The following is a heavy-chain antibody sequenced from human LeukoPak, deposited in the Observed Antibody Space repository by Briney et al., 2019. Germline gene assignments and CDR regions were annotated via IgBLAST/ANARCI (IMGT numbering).Heavy chain of an antibody. CDR3: ARKSGGSGVIDY. CDR2: ISAYNGNT. V-gene: IGHV1-18*04. D-gene: IGHD2-15*01. Sequence: ASVKVSCKASGYTFTGYYMHWVRQAPGQGLEWMGWISAYNGNTNYAQKLQGRVTMTTDTSTSTAYMELRSLRSDDTAVYYCARKSGGSGVIDYWGQGTLVTVSS. CDR1: GYTFTGYY. J-gene: IGHJ4*02.